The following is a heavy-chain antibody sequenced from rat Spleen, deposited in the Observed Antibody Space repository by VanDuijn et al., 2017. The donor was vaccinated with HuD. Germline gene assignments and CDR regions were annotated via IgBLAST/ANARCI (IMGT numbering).Heavy chain of an antibody. CDR3: TRNWDY. Sequence: EVQLVESDGGLVQPGRSLKLSCAASGLSFSGYGMAWIRQAPGKGLEWVATITHIGATSYYPDSVKGRFTISRDIARSTLYLQMNSLRSADTATYYCTRNWDYWGQGVMVTVSS. V-gene: IGHV5-29*01. J-gene: IGHJ2*01. D-gene: IGHD5-1*01. CDR2: ITHIGATS. CDR1: GLSFSGYG.